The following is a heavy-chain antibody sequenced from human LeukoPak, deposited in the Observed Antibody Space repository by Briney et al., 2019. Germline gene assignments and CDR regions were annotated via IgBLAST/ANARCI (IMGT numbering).Heavy chain of an antibody. D-gene: IGHD2-15*01. CDR1: GGSISSGDYY. Sequence: PSETLSLTCTVSGGSISSGDYYWSWIRQPPGKGLEWIGYIYYSGSTYYNPSLKSRVTISVDTSKNQFSLKLSSVTAADTAVYYCARAKGVPRWWFDPWGQGTLVTVYS. J-gene: IGHJ5*02. CDR3: ARAKGVPRWWFDP. CDR2: IYYSGST. V-gene: IGHV4-30-4*01.